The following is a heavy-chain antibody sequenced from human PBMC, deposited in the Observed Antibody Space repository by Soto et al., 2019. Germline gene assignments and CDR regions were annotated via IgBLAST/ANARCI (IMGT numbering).Heavy chain of an antibody. D-gene: IGHD3-10*01. CDR3: ARLPMVRGVIMLYYYGMDV. V-gene: IGHV5-51*01. CDR2: IYPGDSDT. CDR1: GYSFTSYW. Sequence: PGESLTISCKGSGYSFTSYWIGWVRQMPGKGLEWMGIIYPGDSDTRYSPSFQGQVTISADKSISTAYLQWSSLKASDTAMYYCARLPMVRGVIMLYYYGMDVWGQGTTVTVSS. J-gene: IGHJ6*02.